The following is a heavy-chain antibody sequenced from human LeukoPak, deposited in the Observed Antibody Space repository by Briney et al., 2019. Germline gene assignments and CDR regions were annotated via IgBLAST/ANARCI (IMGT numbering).Heavy chain of an antibody. V-gene: IGHV1-2*02. J-gene: IGHJ4*02. CDR2: INPNSGGT. CDR3: ARDLDIAVAGYFDY. Sequence: ASVKVSCKASGYTFTGYYMHWVRQAPGRGLEWMGWINPNSGGTNYAQKFQGRVTMTRDTSISTAYMELSRLRSDDTAVHYCARDLDIAVAGYFDYWGQGTLVTVSS. CDR1: GYTFTGYY. D-gene: IGHD6-19*01.